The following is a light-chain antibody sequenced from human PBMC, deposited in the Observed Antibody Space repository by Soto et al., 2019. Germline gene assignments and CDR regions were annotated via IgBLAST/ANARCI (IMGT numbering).Light chain of an antibody. J-gene: IGKJ2*01. Sequence: EIVLTQSPATLSLSPGERATLSCRASQSVGNDLAWYQHKPGQAPRLLIYDAANRATGIPDRFSGSGSGTDFTLTISSLEPEDFALYYCQQRNNWPLYTFGQGTKLEIK. CDR1: QSVGND. CDR3: QQRNNWPLYT. CDR2: DAA. V-gene: IGKV3-11*01.